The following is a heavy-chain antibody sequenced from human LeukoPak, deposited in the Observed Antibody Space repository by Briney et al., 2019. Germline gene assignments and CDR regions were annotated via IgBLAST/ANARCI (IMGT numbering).Heavy chain of an antibody. CDR2: ISSSSTYI. J-gene: IGHJ4*02. CDR3: ASDSSLFDY. Sequence: PGGSLRLSCAASGFTFSTYSMNWVRQAPGKGLEWVSSISSSSTYIYYADSVKGRFTISRDNAKNSLYLQMNSLRAEDTALYYCASDSSLFDYWGQGTLVTVSS. CDR1: GFTFSTYS. V-gene: IGHV3-21*01.